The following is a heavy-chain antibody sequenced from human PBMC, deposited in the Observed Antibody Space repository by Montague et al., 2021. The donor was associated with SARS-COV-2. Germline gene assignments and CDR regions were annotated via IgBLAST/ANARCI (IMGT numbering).Heavy chain of an antibody. J-gene: IGHJ6*02. CDR2: VDHSGNT. Sequence: SETLSLTCAVYGGSFSPYYFAWIRQSPGKGLEWIGNVDHSGNTNYNSSLNRRVPISVHTSSSQFPLYLTSVTAADAAVYYCARDQTVSEWVWHGMDVWGPGTPVTVSS. CDR3: ARDQTVSEWVWHGMDV. V-gene: IGHV4-34*01. D-gene: IGHD3-3*01. CDR1: GGSFSPYY.